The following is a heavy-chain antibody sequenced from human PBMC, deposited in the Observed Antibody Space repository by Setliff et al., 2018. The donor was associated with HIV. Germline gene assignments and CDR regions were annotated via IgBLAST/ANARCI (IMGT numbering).Heavy chain of an antibody. Sequence: SETLSLTCTVSGGSISSGSYYWAWIRQPPGKGLEWIGSMYYTGSTYYNPSLKRRVTISIDTSKNQFSLKLSSVTAADTAVYYCARLVVITTNFDYWGQGTLVTVSS. CDR3: ARLVVITTNFDY. V-gene: IGHV4-39*01. D-gene: IGHD3-22*01. J-gene: IGHJ4*02. CDR2: MYYTGST. CDR1: GGSISSGSYY.